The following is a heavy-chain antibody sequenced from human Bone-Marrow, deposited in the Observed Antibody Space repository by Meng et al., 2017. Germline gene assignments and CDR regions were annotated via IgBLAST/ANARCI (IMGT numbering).Heavy chain of an antibody. CDR3: ARPKKGITYYYDSSGYTGNPRGGYFQH. Sequence: GESLKISCAASGFTFSSYEMNWVRQAPGKGLEWVSYISSSGSTIYYADSVKGRFTISRDNAKNSLYLQMNSLRAEDTAVYYCARPKKGITYYYDSSGYTGNPRGGYFQHWGQGTLVTVSS. V-gene: IGHV3-48*03. J-gene: IGHJ1*01. CDR2: ISSSGSTI. CDR1: GFTFSSYE. D-gene: IGHD3-22*01.